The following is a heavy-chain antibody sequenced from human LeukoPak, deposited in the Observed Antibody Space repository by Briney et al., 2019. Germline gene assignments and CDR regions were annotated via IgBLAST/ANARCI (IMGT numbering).Heavy chain of an antibody. CDR1: GGSISSGDYY. CDR3: ARGQYGSGIVY. J-gene: IGHJ4*02. V-gene: IGHV4-30-4*01. CDR2: ISSSGRT. D-gene: IGHD3-10*01. Sequence: KSSETLSLTCTVSGGSISSGDYYWSWIRQPPGKGLEWIGYISSSGRTYYNPSLKSRITVSIDTAKNQFSLKVNSVTAADTAVYYCARGQYGSGIVYWGQGTLVTVSS.